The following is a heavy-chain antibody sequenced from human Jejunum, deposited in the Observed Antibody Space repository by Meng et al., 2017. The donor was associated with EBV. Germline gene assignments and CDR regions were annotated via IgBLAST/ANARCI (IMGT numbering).Heavy chain of an antibody. CDR2: IYSDGTTT. J-gene: IGHJ4*02. D-gene: IGHD6-13*01. Sequence: EVRWVESRGGLVPPGGPLRLSCAASGFTFTNHWMHWVRQAPGKGLVWVSRIYSDGTTTYYADSVKGRFTISRDNAKNTVYLQMNSLRAEDTAVYYCARGGAGTVHAEGDYWGQGTLVTVSS. V-gene: IGHV3-74*01. CDR3: ARGGAGTVHAEGDY. CDR1: GFTFTNHW.